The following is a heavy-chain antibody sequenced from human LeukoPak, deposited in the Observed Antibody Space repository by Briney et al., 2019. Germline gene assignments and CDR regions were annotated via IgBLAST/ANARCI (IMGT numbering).Heavy chain of an antibody. D-gene: IGHD2-15*01. CDR2: FDPEDGET. CDR3: ATCSGGSCYLDY. CDR1: GYTLTELS. Sequence: GASVKVSCKVSGYTLTELSMHWVRQAPGKGLEWMRGFDPEDGETIYAQKFQGRVTMTEDTSTDTAYMELSSLRSEDTAVYYCATCSGGSCYLDYWGQGTLVTVSS. J-gene: IGHJ4*02. V-gene: IGHV1-24*01.